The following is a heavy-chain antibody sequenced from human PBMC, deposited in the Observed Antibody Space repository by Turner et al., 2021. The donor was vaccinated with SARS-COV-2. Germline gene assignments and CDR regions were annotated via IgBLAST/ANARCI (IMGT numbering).Heavy chain of an antibody. CDR2: IDPNSGGT. J-gene: IGHJ6*02. CDR3: ARGASVTPDRYYYYYFGMDV. CDR1: GYTFTGYY. V-gene: IGHV1-2*02. Sequence: QVQLVQSGAEVKKPGASVKVSCKASGYTFTGYYMHWVRQAPGQGLEWMGWIDPNSGGTNYAQKFQGRVTMTRDTSISTAYLELSRLRSDDTAVYYCARGASVTPDRYYYYYFGMDVWGQGTTVTVSS. D-gene: IGHD4-17*01.